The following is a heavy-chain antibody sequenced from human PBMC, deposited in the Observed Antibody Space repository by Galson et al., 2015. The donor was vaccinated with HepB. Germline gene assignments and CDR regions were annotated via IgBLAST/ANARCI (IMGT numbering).Heavy chain of an antibody. V-gene: IGHV3-30*02. Sequence: SLRLSCAASGFSISSYGIHWVRQAPGKGLEWVAFIRYDGSYTSYTDAVKGRFSISRDNSRNTMYLQMNSLRAEDTAVYYCAKDRHSSDWYGNDAFDIWGQGTMVTVSS. J-gene: IGHJ3*02. D-gene: IGHD6-19*01. CDR3: AKDRHSSDWYGNDAFDI. CDR1: GFSISSYG. CDR2: IRYDGSYT.